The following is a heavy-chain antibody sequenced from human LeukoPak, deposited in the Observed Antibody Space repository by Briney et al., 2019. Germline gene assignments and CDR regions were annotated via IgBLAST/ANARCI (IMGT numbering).Heavy chain of an antibody. D-gene: IGHD5-18*01. CDR1: GFTFSSYS. CDR3: ARVDTAMVTSDY. CDR2: ISSSSSYI. Sequence: GGSLRLSCAASGFTFSSYSMNWVRQAPGKGLEWVSSISSSSSYIYYADSVKGRFTISRDNAKNSLYLQMNSLRAEDTAVYYCARVDTAMVTSDYWGQGTLVTVSS. V-gene: IGHV3-21*01. J-gene: IGHJ4*02.